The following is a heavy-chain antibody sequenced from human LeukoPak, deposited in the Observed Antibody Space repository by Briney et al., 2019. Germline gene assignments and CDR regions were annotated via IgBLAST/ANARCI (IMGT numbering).Heavy chain of an antibody. CDR3: AREGASSSFGY. Sequence: ETLSLTCAVYGGSFSGYYWSWIRQPPGKGLEWVSVLYSGGNTYHADSVKGRFTISRDNSKNTLYLQMNSLRAEDTAVYYCAREGASSSFGYWGQGTLVTVSS. D-gene: IGHD6-13*01. CDR1: GGSFSGYY. CDR2: LYSGGNT. V-gene: IGHV3-53*01. J-gene: IGHJ4*02.